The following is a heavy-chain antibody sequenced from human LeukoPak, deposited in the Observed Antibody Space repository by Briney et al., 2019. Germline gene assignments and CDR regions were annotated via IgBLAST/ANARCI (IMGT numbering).Heavy chain of an antibody. J-gene: IGHJ3*02. CDR2: ITAYNGDT. CDR3: ARPLTYYYDSSGRQACDI. Sequence: ASVKVSCKASGYTFSSYSITWVRQAPGQGLEWMGWITAYNGDTNYAQKFQGRLTMTTDTSTNTAYMELRSLRSDDTAVYYCARPLTYYYDSSGRQACDIWGLGTMVTVSS. V-gene: IGHV1-18*01. CDR1: GYTFSSYS. D-gene: IGHD3-22*01.